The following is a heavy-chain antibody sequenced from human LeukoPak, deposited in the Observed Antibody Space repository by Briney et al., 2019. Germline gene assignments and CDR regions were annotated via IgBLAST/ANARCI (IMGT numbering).Heavy chain of an antibody. Sequence: GGSLRLSCSASGFTFRSYAMTWVRQPPGKGLEWVSVINKSGGSPYYADSVKGRFTISRDNSKNTLYLQMNSLRAEDTGVYYCAKDRWGSGGSGGGDYWGQGTLVTVSS. D-gene: IGHD2-15*01. V-gene: IGHV3-23*01. CDR2: INKSGGSP. CDR3: AKDRWGSGGSGGGDY. J-gene: IGHJ4*02. CDR1: GFTFRSYA.